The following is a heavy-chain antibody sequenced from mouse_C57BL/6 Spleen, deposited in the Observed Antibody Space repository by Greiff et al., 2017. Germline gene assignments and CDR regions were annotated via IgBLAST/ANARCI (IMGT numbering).Heavy chain of an antibody. J-gene: IGHJ4*01. D-gene: IGHD1-1*01. CDR3: AREGLITTVVERHYYAMDY. V-gene: IGHV1-81*01. CDR2: IYPRSGNT. Sequence: QVQLQQSGAELARPGASVKLSCKASGYTFTSYGISWVKQRTGQGLEWIGEIYPRSGNTYYNEKFKGKATLTADKSSSTAYMELRSLTSEDSAVYFCAREGLITTVVERHYYAMDYWGQGTSVTVSS. CDR1: GYTFTSYG.